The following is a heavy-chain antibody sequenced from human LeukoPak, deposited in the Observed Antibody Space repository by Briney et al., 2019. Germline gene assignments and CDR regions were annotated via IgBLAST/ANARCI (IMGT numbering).Heavy chain of an antibody. CDR1: GFTYSSYG. D-gene: IGHD3-22*01. Sequence: QPGRSLRLSCAASGFTYSSYGMHWLRQAPGKGPEWVAAIWYDGNTKYYADSAKGRFAISRDNSKNTLFLLMNSLRAEDTAVYYCARDGEDDSSGHYKPFDYWGQGTLVTVSS. V-gene: IGHV3-33*02. CDR3: ARDGEDDSSGHYKPFDY. J-gene: IGHJ4*02. CDR2: IWYDGNTK.